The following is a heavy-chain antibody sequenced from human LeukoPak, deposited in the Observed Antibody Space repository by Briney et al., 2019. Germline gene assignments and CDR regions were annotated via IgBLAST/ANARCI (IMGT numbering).Heavy chain of an antibody. CDR3: AKDAMIVAVFSNYYGMDV. Sequence: PGGSLRLSCAASGFTFDHYAMHWVRHARRKAREWVSLIIGDGGSTHYAVFVRGSFSISRVNSKNSQYLQMISLRTENTALDYCAKDAMIVAVFSNYYGMDVWGQGTTVTVSS. CDR2: IIGDGGST. J-gene: IGHJ6*02. CDR1: GFTFDHYA. V-gene: IGHV3-43*02. D-gene: IGHD3-22*01.